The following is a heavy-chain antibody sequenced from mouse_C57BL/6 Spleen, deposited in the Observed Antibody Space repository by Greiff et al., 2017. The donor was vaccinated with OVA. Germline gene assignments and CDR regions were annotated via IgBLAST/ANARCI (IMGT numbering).Heavy chain of an antibody. J-gene: IGHJ4*01. CDR3: ANYGSSSFYAMDY. CDR2: INPSSGYT. CDR1: GYTFTSYW. Sequence: VQVVESGAELAKPGASVKLSCKASGYTFTSYWMHWVKQRPGQGLEWIGYINPSSGYTKYNQKFKDKATLTADKSSSTAYMQLSSLTYEDSAVYYCANYGSSSFYAMDYWGQGTSVTVSS. D-gene: IGHD1-1*01. V-gene: IGHV1-7*01.